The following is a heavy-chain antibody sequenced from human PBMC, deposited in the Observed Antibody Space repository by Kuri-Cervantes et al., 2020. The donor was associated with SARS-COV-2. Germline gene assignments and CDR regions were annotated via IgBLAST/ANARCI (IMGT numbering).Heavy chain of an antibody. J-gene: IGHJ3*02. D-gene: IGHD1-26*01. CDR3: ARGAVGATSLGAFDI. V-gene: IGHV1-2*02. CDR1: GYTFSGYY. CDR2: INPNNGGT. Sequence: ASVTVSCKASGYTFSGYYMHWVRQAPGQGLEWMGWINPNNGGTNYAQKFQGRVTMTRDTSISTAYMELSSLRSGDTAVYYCARGAVGATSLGAFDIWGQGTMVTVSS.